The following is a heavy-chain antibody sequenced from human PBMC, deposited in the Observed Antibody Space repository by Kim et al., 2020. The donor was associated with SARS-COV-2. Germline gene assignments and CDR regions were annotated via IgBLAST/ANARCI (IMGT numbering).Heavy chain of an antibody. Sequence: GGSLRLSCAASGFTFSSYWMSWVRQAPGKGLEWVANIKQDGSEKYYVDSVKGRFTISRDNAKNSLYLQMNSLRAEDTAVYYCARDSGWYRDYFDYWGQGTLVTVSS. CDR3: ARDSGWYRDYFDY. V-gene: IGHV3-7*01. CDR1: GFTFSSYW. J-gene: IGHJ4*02. CDR2: IKQDGSEK. D-gene: IGHD6-19*01.